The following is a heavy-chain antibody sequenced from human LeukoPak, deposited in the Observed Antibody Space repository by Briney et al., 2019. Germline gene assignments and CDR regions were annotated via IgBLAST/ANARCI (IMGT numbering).Heavy chain of an antibody. CDR1: GGSFSGYY. CDR2: INHSGST. V-gene: IGHV4-34*01. Sequence: PSETLSLTCAVYGGSFSGYYWSWIRQPPGKGLEWIGEINHSGSTNYNPSLKSRVTISVDTSKNQFSLKLSSVTAADTAVYYCARNSDSSSSFKFDYWGQGTLVTVSS. CDR3: ARNSDSSSSFKFDY. D-gene: IGHD6-6*01. J-gene: IGHJ4*02.